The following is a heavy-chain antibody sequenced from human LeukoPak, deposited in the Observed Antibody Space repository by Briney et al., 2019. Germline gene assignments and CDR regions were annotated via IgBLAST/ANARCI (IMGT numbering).Heavy chain of an antibody. CDR3: ARTPGGDYVWGSYRYTLPSPPFDY. CDR1: GYTFTSYG. CDR2: ISAYNGNT. Sequence: ASVKVPCKASGYTFTSYGISWVRQAPGQGLEWMGWISAYNGNTNYAQKLQGRVTMTTDTSTSTAYMELRSLRSDDTAVYYCARTPGGDYVWGSYRYTLPSPPFDYWGQGTLVTVSS. J-gene: IGHJ4*02. V-gene: IGHV1-18*01. D-gene: IGHD3-16*02.